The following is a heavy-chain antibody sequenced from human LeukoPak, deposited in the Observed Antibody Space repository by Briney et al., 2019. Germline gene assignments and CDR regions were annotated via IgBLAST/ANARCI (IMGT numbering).Heavy chain of an antibody. CDR1: GFTFSSYG. D-gene: IGHD5-18*01. Sequence: GGSLRLSCAASGFTFSSYGMSWVRQAPGKGLEWVSAISGSGGSTYYADSVKGRFTISRDNSKNTLYLQMNSLRAEDTAVYYCAKIRRGYSYGYADYWGQGTLVTVSS. J-gene: IGHJ4*02. CDR3: AKIRRGYSYGYADY. V-gene: IGHV3-23*01. CDR2: ISGSGGST.